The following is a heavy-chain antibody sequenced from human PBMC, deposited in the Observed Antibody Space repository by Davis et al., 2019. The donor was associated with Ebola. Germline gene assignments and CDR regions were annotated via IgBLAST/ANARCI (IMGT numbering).Heavy chain of an antibody. CDR2: ISGHNGNA. CDR1: GYTFTTHG. V-gene: IGHV1-18*01. Sequence: ASVKVSCKASGYTFTTHGLSWVRQAPGQGLEWMGWISGHNGNANYAQKLQGRVTMTTDTSTSTAYMELRSLRSDDTAVYYCARLDYYDVDYWGQGTLATVSS. CDR3: ARLDYYDVDY. D-gene: IGHD3-22*01. J-gene: IGHJ4*02.